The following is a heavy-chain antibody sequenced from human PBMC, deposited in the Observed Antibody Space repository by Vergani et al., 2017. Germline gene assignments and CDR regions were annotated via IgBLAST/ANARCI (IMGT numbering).Heavy chain of an antibody. CDR2: ISYDGSNK. CDR3: ARDSSKRFLEWLRRGMDFDY. Sequence: VQLLESGGGLVQPGGSLRLSCAASGFTFSSYAMHWVRQAPGKGLEWVAVISYDGSNKYYADSVKGRFTISRDNSKNTLYLQMNSLRAEDTAVYYCARDSSKRFLEWLRRGMDFDYWGQGTLVTVSS. V-gene: IGHV3-30-3*01. J-gene: IGHJ4*02. CDR1: GFTFSSYA. D-gene: IGHD3-3*01.